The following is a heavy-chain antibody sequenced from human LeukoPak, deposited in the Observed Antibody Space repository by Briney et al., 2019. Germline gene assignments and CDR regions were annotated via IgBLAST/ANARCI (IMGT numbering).Heavy chain of an antibody. V-gene: IGHV4-59*01. CDR2: SLYGGRT. D-gene: IGHD3-22*01. Sequence: SETLSLTCTVSDGSIRNFYWNWFRQPPGKRLEWIGHSLYGGRTDYNPSLESRVTISIDTSKSQSSLKLRSVTATDTAVYYCARWGHFDTSGYFVVDYWGQGALVTVSS. J-gene: IGHJ4*02. CDR3: ARWGHFDTSGYFVVDY. CDR1: DGSIRNFY.